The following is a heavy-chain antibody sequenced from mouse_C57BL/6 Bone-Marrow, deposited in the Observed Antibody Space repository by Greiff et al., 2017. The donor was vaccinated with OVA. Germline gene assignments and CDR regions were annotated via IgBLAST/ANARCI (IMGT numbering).Heavy chain of an antibody. D-gene: IGHD2-4*01. CDR3: ARGGIYYDYFDY. V-gene: IGHV1-55*01. CDR1: GYTFTSYW. J-gene: IGHJ2*01. Sequence: QVQLQQPGAELVKPGASVKMSCKASGYTFTSYWITWVKQRPGHGLEWIGDIYPGSGSTNYNEKFKSKATLTVDTSSSTAYMQLSSLTSEDSAVYYCARGGIYYDYFDYWGQGTTLTVSS. CDR2: IYPGSGST.